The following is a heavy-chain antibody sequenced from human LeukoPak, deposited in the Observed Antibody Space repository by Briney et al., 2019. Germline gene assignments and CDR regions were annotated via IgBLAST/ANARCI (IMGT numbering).Heavy chain of an antibody. CDR3: ATESIAARHFDY. D-gene: IGHD6-6*01. CDR2: IIPIFGTA. V-gene: IGHV1-69*05. J-gene: IGHJ4*02. Sequence: GASVKVSCKASGGTFSSYAISWVRQAPGQGLEWMGGIIPIFGTANYAQKFQGRVTITTDESTSTAYMELSSLRSEDTAVYYCATESIAARHFDYWGQGTLVTVSP. CDR1: GGTFSSYA.